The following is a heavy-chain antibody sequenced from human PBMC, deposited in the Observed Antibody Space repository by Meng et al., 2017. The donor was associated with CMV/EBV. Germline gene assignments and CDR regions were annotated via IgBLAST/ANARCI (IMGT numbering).Heavy chain of an antibody. CDR1: GGSISSSNW. J-gene: IGHJ6*02. D-gene: IGHD2-2*01. CDR2: IYHSGST. Sequence: SETLSLTCAVSGGSISSSNWWSWVRQPPGKGLEWIGEIYHSGSTNYNPSLKSRVTISVDKSKNQFPLKLSSVTAADTAVYYCARSLYCSSTSCYLEGMDVWGQGTTVTVSS. CDR3: ARSLYCSSTSCYLEGMDV. V-gene: IGHV4-4*02.